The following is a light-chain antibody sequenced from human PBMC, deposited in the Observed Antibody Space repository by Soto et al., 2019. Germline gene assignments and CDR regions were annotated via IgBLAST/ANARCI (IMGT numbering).Light chain of an antibody. J-gene: IGLJ3*02. CDR3: QTWGTGIPRGV. CDR1: SGHSSYA. Sequence: QPVLTQSPSASASLGASVKLTCTLSSGHSSYAIAWHQQQPEKGPRYLMKLNSDGSHSKGDGIPDRFSGSSSGAERYLTISSLQSEDEADYYCQTWGTGIPRGVFGGGTKLTVL. V-gene: IGLV4-69*01. CDR2: LNSDGSH.